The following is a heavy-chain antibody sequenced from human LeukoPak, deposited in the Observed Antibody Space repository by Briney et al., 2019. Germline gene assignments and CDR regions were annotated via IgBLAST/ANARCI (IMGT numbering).Heavy chain of an antibody. V-gene: IGHV3-49*03. CDR1: GFTLGDYA. D-gene: IGHD5-18*01. Sequence: GGSLRLSCTASGFTLGDYAISWFRQAPGKGLEWVGFIRSKAYGGTTEYAASVKGRFTISRDDSKSIAYLQMNSLKTEDTSVYYCTRDFGLQLWSGPPAYWGQGTLVTVSS. J-gene: IGHJ4*02. CDR3: TRDFGLQLWSGPPAY. CDR2: IRSKAYGGTT.